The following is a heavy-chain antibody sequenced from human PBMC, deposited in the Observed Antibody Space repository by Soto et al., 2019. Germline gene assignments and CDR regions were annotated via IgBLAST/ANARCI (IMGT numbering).Heavy chain of an antibody. CDR3: ARDGTRRIQLWLRDYYYGMDV. Sequence: GGSLSLSCAASGFTFSSYGMHWVRQAPGKGLEWVAVIWYDGSNKYYADSVKGRFTISRDNSKNTLYLQMNSLRAEDTAVYYCARDGTRRIQLWLRDYYYGMDVWGQGTTVTVSS. D-gene: IGHD5-18*01. CDR2: IWYDGSNK. V-gene: IGHV3-33*01. J-gene: IGHJ6*02. CDR1: GFTFSSYG.